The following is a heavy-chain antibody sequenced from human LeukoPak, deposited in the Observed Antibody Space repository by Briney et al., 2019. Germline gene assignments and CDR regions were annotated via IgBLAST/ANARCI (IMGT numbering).Heavy chain of an antibody. V-gene: IGHV3-23*01. Sequence: GGSLRLSCAASGFTFSSYAMSWVRQAPGKGLEWVSAISGSGGSTYYADSVKGRFTISRDNSKNTLYLQMNSLRAEDTAVYYCAREVPRDYYDSSGPFDYWGQGTLVTVSS. CDR1: GFTFSSYA. CDR3: AREVPRDYYDSSGPFDY. D-gene: IGHD3-22*01. J-gene: IGHJ4*02. CDR2: ISGSGGST.